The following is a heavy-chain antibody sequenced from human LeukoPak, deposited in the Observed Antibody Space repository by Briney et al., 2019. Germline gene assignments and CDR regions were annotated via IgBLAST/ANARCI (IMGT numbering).Heavy chain of an antibody. CDR1: GFSFSSYA. J-gene: IGHJ5*02. CDR2: ISGSGGST. CDR3: AKSLVGVAHYCDSSGYGGP. D-gene: IGHD3-22*01. V-gene: IGHV3-23*01. Sequence: GGSLRLSCAASGFSFSSYAMSWVRQAPGKGLEWVSAISGSGGSTYYADSVKGRFTISRDNSKNTLYLQMNSLRAEDTAVYYCAKSLVGVAHYCDSSGYGGPWGQGTLVTVSS.